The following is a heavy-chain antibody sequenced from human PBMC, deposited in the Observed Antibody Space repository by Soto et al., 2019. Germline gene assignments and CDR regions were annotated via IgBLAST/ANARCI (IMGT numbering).Heavy chain of an antibody. D-gene: IGHD1-1*01. J-gene: IGHJ6*02. CDR2: ISGSGGST. CDR3: AKYGSHPRLFYNGLAV. Sequence: EVQLLESGGGLVQPGGSLRLSCAASGFTFTNYAMSWVRQAPGKGLEWVSVISGSGGSTYYADSVKGRFTISRDNSENTLHLQMNSLRVDDTAVYYCAKYGSHPRLFYNGLAVWGQGTTVTVSS. CDR1: GFTFTNYA. V-gene: IGHV3-23*01.